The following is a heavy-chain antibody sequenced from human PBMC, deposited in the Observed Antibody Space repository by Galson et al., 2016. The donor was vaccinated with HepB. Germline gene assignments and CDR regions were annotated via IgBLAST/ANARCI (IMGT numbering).Heavy chain of an antibody. J-gene: IGHJ4*02. V-gene: IGHV4-34*01. CDR1: GGSFSGYY. D-gene: IGHD6-19*01. Sequence: SETLSLTCTVYGGSFSGYYWSWIRQPPGKGLEWIGKINHSGSTNYNPSLKSRVTVSVDTSKNQFSLELSSVTAADTAVYYCAGASRRTAMSGTLGYWGQGTLVTVSS. CDR3: AGASRRTAMSGTLGY. CDR2: INHSGST.